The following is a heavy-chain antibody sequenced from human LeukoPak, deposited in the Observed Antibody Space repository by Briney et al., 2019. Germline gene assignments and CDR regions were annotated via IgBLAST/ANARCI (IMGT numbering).Heavy chain of an antibody. CDR3: AKDWRDIVVVPAAMSYYYMDV. CDR1: GFTFSDYY. D-gene: IGHD2-2*01. Sequence: GGSLRLSCAASGFTFSDYYMSWIRQAPGKGLEWVSYISSSGSTIYYADSVKGRFTISRDNSKNTLYLQMNSLRAEDTAVYYCAKDWRDIVVVPAAMSYYYMDVWGKGTTVTISS. J-gene: IGHJ6*03. V-gene: IGHV3-11*04. CDR2: ISSSGSTI.